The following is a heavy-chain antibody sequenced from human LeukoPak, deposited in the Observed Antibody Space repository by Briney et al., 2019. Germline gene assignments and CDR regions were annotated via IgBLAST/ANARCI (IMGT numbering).Heavy chain of an antibody. J-gene: IGHJ4*02. D-gene: IGHD6-13*01. CDR2: IWYDGSNK. CDR3: ATGSVRYSASWYSQEGDY. CDR1: GFTFSTYG. V-gene: IGHV3-33*01. Sequence: PGGSLRLSCEASGFTFSTYGMHWVRQAPGKGLEWVAVIWYDGSNKNYADSVKGRFTISRDNSKNTLYLQMNSLGAEDTAVYYCATGSVRYSASWYSQEGDYWGQGTLVTVSS.